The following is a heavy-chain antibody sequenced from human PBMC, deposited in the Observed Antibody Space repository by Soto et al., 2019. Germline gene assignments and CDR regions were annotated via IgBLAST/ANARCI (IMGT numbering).Heavy chain of an antibody. CDR1: GYTFTSYG. J-gene: IGHJ1*01. CDR2: ISAYNGNT. D-gene: IGHD3-9*01. CDR3: ARERDILTGYYKGYFQH. V-gene: IGHV1-18*01. Sequence: EASVKVSCKASGYTFTSYGISWVRQAPGQGLEWMGWISAYNGNTNYAQKLQGRVTMTTDTSTSTAYMELRSLRSDDTAVYYCARERDILTGYYKGYFQHWGQGTLVTVSS.